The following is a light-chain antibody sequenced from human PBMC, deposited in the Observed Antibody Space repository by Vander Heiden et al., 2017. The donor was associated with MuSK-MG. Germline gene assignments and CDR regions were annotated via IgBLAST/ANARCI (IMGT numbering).Light chain of an antibody. CDR2: LGS. Sequence: DIVMTQSTLYLLVSHGEPASIASRSRRSLLHSNGYNYLDWYLQKPGQSPQLLIYLGSNRASGVPDRFSGSGSGTDFTLKISRVEAEDVGVYYCMQALQTPKTFGQGTKLEIK. CDR3: MQALQTPKT. V-gene: IGKV2-28*01. J-gene: IGKJ2*01. CDR1: RSLLHSNGYNY.